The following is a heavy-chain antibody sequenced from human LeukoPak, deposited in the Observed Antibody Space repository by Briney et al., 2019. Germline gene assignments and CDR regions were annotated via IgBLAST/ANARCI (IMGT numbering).Heavy chain of an antibody. V-gene: IGHV3-7*04. CDR3: ARGDGGNQGYFQD. D-gene: IGHD4-23*01. CDR2: INQGGNA. Sequence: GGSLRLSCVAPGFTLSNFWMYWVRQGPGKGLEWVANINQGGNAVKGRFTISKDNAENSLSLHMNSLRADDTAVYYCARGDGGNQGYFQDWGQGTLVTVSS. CDR1: GFTLSNFW. J-gene: IGHJ1*01.